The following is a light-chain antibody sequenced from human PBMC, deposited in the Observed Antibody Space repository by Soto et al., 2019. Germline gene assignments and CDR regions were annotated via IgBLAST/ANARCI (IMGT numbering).Light chain of an antibody. CDR1: QSISSW. Sequence: DIQMTQSPSTLSASVGDRVTITCRASQSISSWLAWYQQKPGKAPKILIYGASNLESGVPSRFSGSGSGTEFTLTISSLQPDDFATYYCQQYNSYSWTFGQGTKVEI. J-gene: IGKJ1*01. CDR3: QQYNSYSWT. V-gene: IGKV1-5*01. CDR2: GAS.